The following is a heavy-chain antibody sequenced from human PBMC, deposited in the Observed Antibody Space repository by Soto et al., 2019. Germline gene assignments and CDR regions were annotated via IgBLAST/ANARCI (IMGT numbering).Heavy chain of an antibody. V-gene: IGHV1-18*01. CDR1: GYTFTSYG. D-gene: IGHD2-2*02. CDR3: ARERRGGNSKRIVVEPAAIDPPANYFDY. CDR2: ISAYNGNT. J-gene: IGHJ4*02. Sequence: ASVKVSCKASGYTFTSYGISWVRQAPGQGLEWMGWISAYNGNTNYAQKLQGRVTMTTDTSTSTAYMELRSLRSDDTAVYYCARERRGGNSKRIVVEPAAIDPPANYFDYWGQGTLVTVSS.